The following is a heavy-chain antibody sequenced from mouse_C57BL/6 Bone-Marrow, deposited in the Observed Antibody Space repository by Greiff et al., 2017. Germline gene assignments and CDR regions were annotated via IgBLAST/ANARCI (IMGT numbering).Heavy chain of an antibody. J-gene: IGHJ4*01. CDR1: GYTFTSYW. D-gene: IGHD3-2*02. CDR3: AREVSSGYYAIDY. V-gene: IGHV1-69*01. CDR2: IDPSDSYT. Sequence: QVQLQQPGAELVMPGASVKLSCKASGYTFTSYWMHWVKQRPGQGLEWIGEIDPSDSYTNYNQKFKGKSTLTVDKSSSTAYMQLSSLTSEDSAVYYCAREVSSGYYAIDYWGQGTSVTVSS.